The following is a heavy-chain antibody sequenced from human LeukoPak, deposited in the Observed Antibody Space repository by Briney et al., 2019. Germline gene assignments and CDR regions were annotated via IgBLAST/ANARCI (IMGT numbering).Heavy chain of an antibody. D-gene: IGHD3-16*02. CDR1: GGSFSGYY. V-gene: IGHV4-34*01. Sequence: PSETLSLTCAVYGGSFSGYYWRWIRQPPGKGLEWIGEINHSGSTNYNPSLKRRGTISVDKSKNQFSLKLSSVTAADTAVYYCARGGDYVWGSYRYFDYWGQGTLVTVSS. CDR2: INHSGST. J-gene: IGHJ4*02. CDR3: ARGGDYVWGSYRYFDY.